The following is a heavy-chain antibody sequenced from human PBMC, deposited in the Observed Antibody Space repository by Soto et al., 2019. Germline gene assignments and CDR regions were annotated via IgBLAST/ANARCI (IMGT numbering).Heavy chain of an antibody. CDR1: GYTFTSYA. Sequence: QVQLVQSGAEVKKPGASVKVSCKASGYTFTSYAMHWVRQAPGQRLEWIGWINAGNGNTKYSQKFQGRVTITRDTSASTAYMELSSLRSEDTAVYYGARAVTVAGPDAFDIWGQGTMVTVSS. CDR2: INAGNGNT. J-gene: IGHJ3*02. D-gene: IGHD6-19*01. V-gene: IGHV1-3*01. CDR3: ARAVTVAGPDAFDI.